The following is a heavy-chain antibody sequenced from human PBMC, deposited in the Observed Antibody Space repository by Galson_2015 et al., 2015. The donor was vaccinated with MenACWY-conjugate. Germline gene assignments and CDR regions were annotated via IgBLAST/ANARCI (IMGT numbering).Heavy chain of an antibody. Sequence: SLRLSCAASGFTFSSFWMSWVRQAPGKGLECVATIKQDGSEKYYVDSVKGRFTISRDNAQNSLYLQINSLRAEDTAVYYCARGGATGGAFRYWGQGTLVTVSS. J-gene: IGHJ4*02. CDR2: IKQDGSEK. D-gene: IGHD2-21*01. CDR3: ARGGATGGAFRY. CDR1: GFTFSSFW. V-gene: IGHV3-7*03.